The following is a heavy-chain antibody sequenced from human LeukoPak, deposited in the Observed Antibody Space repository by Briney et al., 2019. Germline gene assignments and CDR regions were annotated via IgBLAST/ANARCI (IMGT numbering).Heavy chain of an antibody. CDR2: ISSSSSYI. CDR1: GFTFSTYT. V-gene: IGHV3-21*01. J-gene: IGHJ4*02. Sequence: GGSLRLSCAASGFTFSTYTMYWVRQAPGKGLEWVSSISSSSSYIYYADSVKGRFTISRDNAKNSLYLQMNSLRAEDTAVYYCATLFGTVTTRQTWGQGTLVTVSS. CDR3: ATLFGTVTTRQT. D-gene: IGHD4-17*01.